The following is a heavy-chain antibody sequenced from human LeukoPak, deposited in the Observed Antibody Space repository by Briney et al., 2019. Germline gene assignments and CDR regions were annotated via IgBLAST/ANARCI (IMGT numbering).Heavy chain of an antibody. J-gene: IGHJ4*02. Sequence: SETLSLTCTVSGGSISSSSYYWGWIRQPPGKGLEWIGSIYYSGSTYYNPSLKSRVTISVDTSKNQFSLKLSSVTAADTAVYYCASFWSGYSTFDYWGQGTLVTVSS. V-gene: IGHV4-39*07. CDR2: IYYSGST. CDR1: GGSISSSSYY. D-gene: IGHD3-3*01. CDR3: ASFWSGYSTFDY.